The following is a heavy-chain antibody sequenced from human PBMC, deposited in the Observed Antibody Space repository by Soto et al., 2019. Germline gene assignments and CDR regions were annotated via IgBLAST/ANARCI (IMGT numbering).Heavy chain of an antibody. Sequence: SETLSLTCSVSCASINNFAYYWGWIRQPPGKGLEWIGTVYYNENTYYNPSLKSRVAISVDTAKNQFSLNLRSVTAADTAIYFCARRERYYGSPGWFDPWGQGTLVTVSS. V-gene: IGHV4-39*01. CDR1: CASINNFAYY. CDR3: ARRERYYGSPGWFDP. J-gene: IGHJ5*01. CDR2: VYYNENT. D-gene: IGHD3-10*01.